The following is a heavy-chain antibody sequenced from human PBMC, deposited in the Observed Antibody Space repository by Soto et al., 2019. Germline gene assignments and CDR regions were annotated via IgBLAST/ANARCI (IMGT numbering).Heavy chain of an antibody. CDR3: TRIYCTTTSCFINGMDV. CDR1: GYVITNGYH. J-gene: IGHJ6*02. CDR2: ISHSGDT. V-gene: IGHV4-38-2*01. D-gene: IGHD2-2*01. Sequence: SETLSLTCAVSGYVITNGYHWGWIRQPPGKELEWIGTISHSGDTYYNPPLKSRVTITIDTAKNHLSVILSSVTAADTATYYCTRIYCTTTSCFINGMDVWGQGTTVTVSS.